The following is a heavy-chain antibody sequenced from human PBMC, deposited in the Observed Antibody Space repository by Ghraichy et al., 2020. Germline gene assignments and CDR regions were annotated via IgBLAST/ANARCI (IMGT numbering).Heavy chain of an antibody. V-gene: IGHV1-69*13. CDR2: IIPIFGTA. D-gene: IGHD3-16*02. J-gene: IGHJ4*02. CDR3: AVLGELSLRSFDY. CDR1: GGTFSSYA. Sequence: SVKVSCKASGGTFSSYAISWVRQAPGQGLEWMGGIIPIFGTANYAQKFQGRVTITADESTSTAYMELSSLRSEDTAVYYCAVLGELSLRSFDYWGQGTLVTVSS.